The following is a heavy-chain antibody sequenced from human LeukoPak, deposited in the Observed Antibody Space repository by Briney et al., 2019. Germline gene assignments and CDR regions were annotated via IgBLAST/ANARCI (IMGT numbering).Heavy chain of an antibody. CDR3: ARMSLRSGSRDY. Sequence: GESLKISCQGSGYSFTSYYLAWVRQMPGKGLEWMGLIYPADSDIRYSPSFQGQVTISVDKSVSTAHLQWSSLKASDTAMYYCARMSLRSGSRDYWGQGTLVTVSS. J-gene: IGHJ4*02. D-gene: IGHD1-26*01. CDR2: IYPADSDI. CDR1: GYSFTSYY. V-gene: IGHV5-51*01.